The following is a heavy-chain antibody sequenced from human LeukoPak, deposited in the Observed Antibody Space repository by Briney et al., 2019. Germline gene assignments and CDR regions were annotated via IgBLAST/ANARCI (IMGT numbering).Heavy chain of an antibody. V-gene: IGHV1-69*05. CDR2: IIPIFGTA. CDR1: GGTFSSYA. CDR3: SGGTVTTMIFDY. D-gene: IGHD4-17*01. Sequence: ASVKVSCKASGGTFSSYAISWVRQAPGQGLEWMGGIIPIFGTANYPQKLQGRVTITTDESTSTAYMELSSMRSDDTAVYYCSGGTVTTMIFDYWGQGTLVTVSS. J-gene: IGHJ4*02.